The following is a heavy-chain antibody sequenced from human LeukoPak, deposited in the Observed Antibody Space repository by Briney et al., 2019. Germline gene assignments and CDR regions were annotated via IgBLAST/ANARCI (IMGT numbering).Heavy chain of an antibody. Sequence: GGSLRLSCAASGFTFSSYEMNWGRQAPGKGLEWVSYISSSGSTIYYASSVKGPFTNSRDKAKHSLYLQMNSLRAEDTAVYYCARAYCGGDCYVFYFWGRGTLVTVSS. J-gene: IGHJ4*02. CDR3: ARAYCGGDCYVFYF. V-gene: IGHV3-48*03. D-gene: IGHD2-21*02. CDR2: ISSSGSTI. CDR1: GFTFSSYE.